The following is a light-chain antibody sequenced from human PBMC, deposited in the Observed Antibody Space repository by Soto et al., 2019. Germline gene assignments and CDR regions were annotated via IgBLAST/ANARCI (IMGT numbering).Light chain of an antibody. J-gene: IGKJ1*01. CDR1: QSISSNY. V-gene: IGKV3-20*01. CDR2: DAS. CDR3: QQYGGSPRT. Sequence: PWDRATLSCRASQSISSNYLAWYQQTPGQAPRLLIYDASSRAAGIPDRFSGSGSGTDFTLTISRLEPEDFGVYYCQQYGGSPRTFGQGTKVEIK.